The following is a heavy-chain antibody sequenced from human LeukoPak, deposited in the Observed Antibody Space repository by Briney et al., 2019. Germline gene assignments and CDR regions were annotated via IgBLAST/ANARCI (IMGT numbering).Heavy chain of an antibody. CDR1: GGSISSGASD. CDR3: ASAYDSWGAFDI. Sequence: PSETLSLTCTVSGGSISSGASDWGWIRQHPKRGLEWVGYINHSGSTYYNPSLKSRATISVDTSKNQFSLKLSSVTAADTAVYYCASAYDSWGAFDIWGQGTMVTVSS. V-gene: IGHV4-30-4*01. CDR2: INHSGST. J-gene: IGHJ3*02. D-gene: IGHD3-22*01.